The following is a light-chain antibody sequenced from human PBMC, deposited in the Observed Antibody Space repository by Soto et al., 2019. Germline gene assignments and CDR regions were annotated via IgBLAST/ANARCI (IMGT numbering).Light chain of an antibody. CDR2: QDT. Sequence: SYELTQPPSVSVSPGLTASITCSGDKLGDRYACWYQQKPGQSPVLVIYQDTKRPSGIPERFSGSNSGNTATLTISGTKVMDEADYYCQAWDSSTGVFGGGTKLTVL. J-gene: IGLJ2*01. CDR3: QAWDSSTGV. CDR1: KLGDRY. V-gene: IGLV3-1*01.